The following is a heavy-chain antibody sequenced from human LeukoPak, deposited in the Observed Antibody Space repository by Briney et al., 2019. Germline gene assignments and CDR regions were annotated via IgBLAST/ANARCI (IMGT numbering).Heavy chain of an antibody. Sequence: SGTLSLSCTVSGYSISNGYYWDWIRQPPGRGLEWIGNIYRSGSTSYNPSLKSRVTISVDTSKNQFSLKVNSVTAADTAVYYCARRHSSGWFYYWGQGTLVTVSS. CDR1: GYSISNGYY. J-gene: IGHJ4*02. CDR2: IYRSGST. D-gene: IGHD6-19*01. V-gene: IGHV4-38-2*02. CDR3: ARRHSSGWFYY.